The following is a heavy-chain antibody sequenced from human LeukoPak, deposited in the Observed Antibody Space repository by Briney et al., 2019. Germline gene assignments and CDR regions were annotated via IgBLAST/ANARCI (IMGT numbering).Heavy chain of an antibody. CDR2: ISSSGSTI. CDR3: ARIASYYYDSSGSERDY. J-gene: IGHJ4*02. V-gene: IGHV3-11*04. Sequence: GGSLRLSCAVSGFSVNNYYMSWVRQAPGKGLEWVSYISSSGSTIYYADSVKGRFTISRDNAKNSLYLQMNSLRAEDTAVYYCARIASYYYDSSGSERDYWGQGTLVTVSS. CDR1: GFSVNNYY. D-gene: IGHD3-22*01.